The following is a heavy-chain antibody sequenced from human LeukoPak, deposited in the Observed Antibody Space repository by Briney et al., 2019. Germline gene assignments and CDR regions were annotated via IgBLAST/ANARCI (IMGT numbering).Heavy chain of an antibody. Sequence: GGSVRLSCAASGFTFSSYEMNWVRQAPGKGLEGVSYINSSGSTIYYADSVKGRFTISRDNAKSSLYLQMNSLRAEDTAVYYCVERGITIIGGVWGKGTTVTISS. CDR1: GFTFSSYE. J-gene: IGHJ6*04. V-gene: IGHV3-48*03. D-gene: IGHD3-10*02. CDR2: INSSGSTI. CDR3: VERGITIIGGV.